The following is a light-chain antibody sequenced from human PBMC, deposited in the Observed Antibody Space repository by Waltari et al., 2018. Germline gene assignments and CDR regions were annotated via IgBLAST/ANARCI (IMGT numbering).Light chain of an antibody. Sequence: EIVLTQSPATLSLSPGQRGTLSCRASQSVGGNLHWYQQKPGQAPRLLTYDASNKPTGIPARFSGSGSVTDFPLTISSIEPEDFPVYYCQQRRTWPSITFGQGTRLEI. CDR3: QQRRTWPSIT. CDR1: QSVGGN. J-gene: IGKJ5*01. CDR2: DAS. V-gene: IGKV3-11*01.